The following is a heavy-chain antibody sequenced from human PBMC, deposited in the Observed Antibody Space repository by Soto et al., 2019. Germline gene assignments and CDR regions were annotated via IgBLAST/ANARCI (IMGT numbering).Heavy chain of an antibody. J-gene: IGHJ6*02. CDR3: ARGGRRSPGMDV. CDR1: GGSISSGGYY. Sequence: QVQLQESGPGLVKPSQTLSLTCTVSGGSISSGGYYWSWIRQHPGKGLEWIGYIYYSGSTYYNPSPKGRVTISVDTSKNQFSLKLSSVTAADTAVYSCARGGRRSPGMDVWGQGTTVTVSS. V-gene: IGHV4-31*03. CDR2: IYYSGST.